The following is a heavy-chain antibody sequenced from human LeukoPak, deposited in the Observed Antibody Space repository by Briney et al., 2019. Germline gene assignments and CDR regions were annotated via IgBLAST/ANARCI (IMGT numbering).Heavy chain of an antibody. CDR3: ARRRGRYFDWLSNAFDI. CDR2: INHSGST. CDR1: GGSFSGYY. Sequence: PSETLSLTCAVYGGSFSGYYWSWIRQPPGKGLEWIGEINHSGSTNYNPSLKSRVTISVDTSRNQFSLKLSSVTAPDTAVYYCARRRGRYFDWLSNAFDIWGQGTMVTVSS. D-gene: IGHD3-9*01. J-gene: IGHJ3*02. V-gene: IGHV4-34*01.